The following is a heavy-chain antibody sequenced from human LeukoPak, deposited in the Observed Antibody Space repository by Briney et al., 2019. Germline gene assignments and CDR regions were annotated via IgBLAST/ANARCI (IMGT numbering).Heavy chain of an antibody. CDR2: ISAYNGNT. CDR1: GYTFTSYG. J-gene: IGHJ5*02. V-gene: IGHV1-18*01. D-gene: IGHD6-13*01. Sequence: GASVKVSCKASGYTFTSYGISWVRQAPGQGLEWMGWISAYNGNTNYAQKLRGRVTMTTDTSTSTAYMELRSLRSDDTAVYYCARAYSIAAAPARIDPWGQGTLVTVSS. CDR3: ARAYSIAAAPARIDP.